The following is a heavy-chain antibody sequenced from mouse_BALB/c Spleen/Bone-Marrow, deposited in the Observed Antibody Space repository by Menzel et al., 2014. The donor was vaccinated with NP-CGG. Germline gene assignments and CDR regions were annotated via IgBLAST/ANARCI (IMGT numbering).Heavy chain of an antibody. CDR2: ISNGGGSI. J-gene: IGHJ3*01. CDR3: ASHYYDSSPFAY. CDR1: GFTFSSYT. Sequence: EVKLMDSGGGLVQPGGSLKPSCAASGFTFSSYTMSWVRQTPKKRLVWVAYISNGGGSIYYLDTVKGRFTISRDNDKNTLYLQMSSLKSEDTAMYYCASHYYDSSPFAYWGEATLV. D-gene: IGHD1-1*01. V-gene: IGHV5-12-2*01.